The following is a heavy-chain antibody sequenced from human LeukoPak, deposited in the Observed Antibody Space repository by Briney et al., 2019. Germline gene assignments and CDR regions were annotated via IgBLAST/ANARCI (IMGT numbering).Heavy chain of an antibody. CDR2: INPSGGST. Sequence: ASMKVSCKASGYTFTSYYMHWVRQAPGQGLEWMGIINPSGGSTSYAQKFQGRVTMTRDTSISTAYMELSRLRSDDTAVYYCARSRTTGTTGAPLGYWGQGTLVTVSS. D-gene: IGHD1-1*01. J-gene: IGHJ4*02. V-gene: IGHV1-46*01. CDR1: GYTFTSYY. CDR3: ARSRTTGTTGAPLGY.